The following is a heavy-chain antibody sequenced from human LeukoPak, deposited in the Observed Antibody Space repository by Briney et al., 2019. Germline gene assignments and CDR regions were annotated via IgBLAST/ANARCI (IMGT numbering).Heavy chain of an antibody. D-gene: IGHD3-10*01. CDR1: GGSISSSSYY. V-gene: IGHV3-23*01. CDR2: ISGSGDRT. CDR3: AKGYYGSGSYGWFDY. Sequence: ETLSLTCTVSGGSISSSSYYWGWIRQPPGKGLEWVSTISGSGDRTYYADSVKGRFTISRDNSKNTLFLHMNSLRAEDTAVYSCAKGYYGSGSYGWFDYWGQGTLVTVSS. J-gene: IGHJ4*02.